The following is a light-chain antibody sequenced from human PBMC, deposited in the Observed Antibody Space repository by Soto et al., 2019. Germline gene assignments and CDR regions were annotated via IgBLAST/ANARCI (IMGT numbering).Light chain of an antibody. J-gene: IGKJ4*01. CDR1: QGISNY. Sequence: DIQMTQSPSSLSASVGDRVTITCRASQGISNYLAWYQQIPGKVPKRLISAASTLQSGVPSRFSGSVSGTDFTLTISSLQPEDVATDYGQKYTNVPAFGGGTKVEIK. CDR2: AAS. V-gene: IGKV1-27*01. CDR3: QKYTNVPA.